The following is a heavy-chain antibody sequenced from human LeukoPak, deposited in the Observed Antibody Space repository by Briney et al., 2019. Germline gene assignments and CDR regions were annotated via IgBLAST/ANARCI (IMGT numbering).Heavy chain of an antibody. V-gene: IGHV3-23*01. D-gene: IGHD5-24*01. Sequence: GGSLRLSCAASGFTFSSYAISWVRQAPGKGLEWVSAISGSGGSTYYADSVKGRFTISRDNSKNTLYLQMNSLRAEDTAVYYCAKGRDGYNSAFDYWGQGTLVTVSS. J-gene: IGHJ4*02. CDR3: AKGRDGYNSAFDY. CDR1: GFTFSSYA. CDR2: ISGSGGST.